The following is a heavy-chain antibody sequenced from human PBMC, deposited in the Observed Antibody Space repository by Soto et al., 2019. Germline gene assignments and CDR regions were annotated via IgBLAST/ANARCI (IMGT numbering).Heavy chain of an antibody. Sequence: SETLSLTCTVSGDSINDDGHSWSWIRQAPGEALEWIGYIYQTGTTQYNPSLSSRVSISADRSKNQFSLHLTSVTAADTAVYYCARAVFCTDGFCFPNWLDPWGQGILVTVSS. CDR1: GDSINDDGHS. J-gene: IGHJ5*02. D-gene: IGHD2-8*01. CDR2: IYQTGTT. V-gene: IGHV4-30-2*01. CDR3: ARAVFCTDGFCFPNWLDP.